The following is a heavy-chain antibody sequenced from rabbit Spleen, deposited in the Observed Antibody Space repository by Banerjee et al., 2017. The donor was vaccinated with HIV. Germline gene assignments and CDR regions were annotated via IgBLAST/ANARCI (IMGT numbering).Heavy chain of an antibody. CDR3: ARGSATMTMVITGYYLNL. CDR1: GFSFSSSYY. J-gene: IGHJ4*01. Sequence: EESGGDLVKPGASLTLTCTASGFSFSSSYYMCWVRQAPGKGLEWISCIYVGSSASTYYANWAKGRFTISKTSSTTVTLQMPSLTVADTATYFCARGSATMTMVITGYYLNLWGSGTLVTVS. D-gene: IGHD2-1*01. V-gene: IGHV1S40*01. CDR2: IYVGSSAST.